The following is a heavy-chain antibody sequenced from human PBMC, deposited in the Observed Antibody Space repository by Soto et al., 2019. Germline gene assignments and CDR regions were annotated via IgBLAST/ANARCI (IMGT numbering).Heavy chain of an antibody. CDR1: GGTFSSYT. J-gene: IGHJ5*02. V-gene: IGHV1-69*04. CDR3: ARDFRYCSGGSCYSA. CDR2: IIPILGIA. Sequence: SVKVSSKASGGTFSSYTISWVRQAPGQGLEWMGRIIPILGIANYAQKFQGRVTITADKSTSTAYMELSSLRSEDTAVYYCARDFRYCSGGSCYSAWGQGTLVTVSS. D-gene: IGHD2-15*01.